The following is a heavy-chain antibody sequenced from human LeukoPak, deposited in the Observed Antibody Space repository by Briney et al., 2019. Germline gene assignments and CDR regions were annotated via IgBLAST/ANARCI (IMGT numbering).Heavy chain of an antibody. D-gene: IGHD3-22*01. Sequence: GGSLRLSCAASGFTFSSYAMHWVRQAPGKGLEWVAVISYDGSNKYYADSVKGRFTISRDNSKNTLYLQMNSLRAEDTAVYYCARSVHYDSTLYWGQGTLVTVSS. CDR3: ARSVHYDSTLY. J-gene: IGHJ4*02. CDR2: ISYDGSNK. CDR1: GFTFSSYA. V-gene: IGHV3-30*04.